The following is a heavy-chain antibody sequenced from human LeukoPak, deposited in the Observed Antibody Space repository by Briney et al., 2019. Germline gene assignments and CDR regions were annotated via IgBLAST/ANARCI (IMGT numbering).Heavy chain of an antibody. J-gene: IGHJ4*02. CDR2: ISGDGGIT. V-gene: IGHV3-43*02. Sequence: GGSLRLSCAASGFTLDDYAMHWVRQAPGKGLEWVSLISGDGGITSYGDSVKGRFTISRDNSKNSLFLQMISLRTEDTALYYCAPLPYGDYDLDCWGQGTLVTVSS. D-gene: IGHD4-17*01. CDR1: GFTLDDYA. CDR3: APLPYGDYDLDC.